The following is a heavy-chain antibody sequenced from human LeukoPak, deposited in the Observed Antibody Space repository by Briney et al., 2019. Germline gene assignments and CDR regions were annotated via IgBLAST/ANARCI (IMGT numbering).Heavy chain of an antibody. CDR3: AKARSDYYDSSDPFDY. V-gene: IGHV3-23*01. CDR1: GFTFSSYA. CDR2: ISGSGGST. Sequence: GGSLRLSCAASGFTFSSYAMSWVRQAPGKGLEWVSAISGSGGSTYYADSVKGRFTISRDNSKNTLYLQVNSLRAEDTAVYYCAKARSDYYDSSDPFDYWGQGTLVTVSS. J-gene: IGHJ4*02. D-gene: IGHD3-22*01.